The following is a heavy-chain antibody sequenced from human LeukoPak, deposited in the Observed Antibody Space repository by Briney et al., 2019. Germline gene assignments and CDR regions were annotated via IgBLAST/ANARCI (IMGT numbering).Heavy chain of an antibody. V-gene: IGHV1-46*01. CDR1: GYTFTSYY. CDR3: ARDQATNGFDY. D-gene: IGHD5-24*01. CDR2: INPSGGST. Sequence: ASVKVSCKASGYTFTSYYMHWVRQAPGQGLEWMGIINPSGGSTSYAQKFQGRVTMTRDTSTSTVYMELSSPRSEDTAVYYCARDQATNGFDYWGQGTLVTVSS. J-gene: IGHJ4*02.